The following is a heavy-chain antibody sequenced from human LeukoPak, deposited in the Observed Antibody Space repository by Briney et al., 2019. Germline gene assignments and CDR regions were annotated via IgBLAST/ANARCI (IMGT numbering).Heavy chain of an antibody. CDR3: ARDRDSSGLSSSYYYYGMDV. CDR1: GGSFSGYY. D-gene: IGHD6-19*01. Sequence: SETLSLTCAVYGGSFSGYYWSWIRQPPGKGLEWIGEINHSGSTNYNPSLKSRVTISVDTSKNQFSLKLSSVTAADTAVYYCARDRDSSGLSSSYYYYGMDVWGQGTTVTVSS. J-gene: IGHJ6*02. CDR2: INHSGST. V-gene: IGHV4-34*01.